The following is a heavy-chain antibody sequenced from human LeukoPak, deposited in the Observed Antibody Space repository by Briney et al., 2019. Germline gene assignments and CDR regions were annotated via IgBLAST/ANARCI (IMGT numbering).Heavy chain of an antibody. CDR1: GYTFTSYG. D-gene: IGHD6-13*01. Sequence: GASVKVSCKASGYTFTSYGISWVRQAPGQGLEWMGWISDYNGNTNYAQNLQGRVTMTTDTSTSTAYMELRSLRSDDTAVYYCARGLARKGGIAAVWVWFDPWGQGTLVTVSS. CDR3: ARGLARKGGIAAVWVWFDP. CDR2: ISDYNGNT. J-gene: IGHJ5*02. V-gene: IGHV1-18*01.